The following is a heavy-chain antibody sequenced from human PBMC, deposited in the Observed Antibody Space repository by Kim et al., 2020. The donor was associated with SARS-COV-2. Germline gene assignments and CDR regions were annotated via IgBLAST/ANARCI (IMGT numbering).Heavy chain of an antibody. Sequence: TYYNPYLKSRVPMSVDTSKSQFALNLTSVTAADTAVYFCARRGRARYFDSWGQGALVTVSS. CDR2: T. CDR3: ARRGRARYFDS. V-gene: IGHV4-39*01. J-gene: IGHJ4*02. D-gene: IGHD6-6*01.